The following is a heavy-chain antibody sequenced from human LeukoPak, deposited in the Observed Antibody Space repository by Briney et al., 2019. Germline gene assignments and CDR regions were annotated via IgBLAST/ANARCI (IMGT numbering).Heavy chain of an antibody. CDR2: ISWDGGST. J-gene: IGHJ4*02. V-gene: IGHV3-43*01. CDR3: AKDIASAIEYFDY. D-gene: IGHD2-21*01. Sequence: GGSLRLSCAASGFPFDDYTMHWVRQAPGKGLEWVSLISWDGGSTYYADSVKGRFTISRDNSKNSLYLQMNSLRTEDTALYYCAKDIASAIEYFDYWGQGTLVTVSS. CDR1: GFPFDDYT.